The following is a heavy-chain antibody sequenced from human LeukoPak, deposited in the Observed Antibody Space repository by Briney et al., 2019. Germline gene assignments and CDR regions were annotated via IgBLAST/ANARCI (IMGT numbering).Heavy chain of an antibody. V-gene: IGHV1-2*02. CDR3: AREGTGDTAMVDY. J-gene: IGHJ4*02. Sequence: ASVKVSCKASGYTFTGYYMHWVREAPGQGLEWMGWINPNSGGTNYAQKFQGRVTMTRDTSISTAYMELSRLRSDDTAVYYCAREGTGDTAMVDYWGQGTLVTVSS. CDR2: INPNSGGT. D-gene: IGHD5-18*01. CDR1: GYTFTGYY.